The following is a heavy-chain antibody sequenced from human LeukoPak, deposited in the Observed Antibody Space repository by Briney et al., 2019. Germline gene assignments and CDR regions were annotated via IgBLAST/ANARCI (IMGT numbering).Heavy chain of an antibody. D-gene: IGHD5-24*01. J-gene: IGHJ3*02. Sequence: SQTLSLTCVISGDSVSSNNGAWNWIRQSPSRGLEWLGRTYYRSKWYIDYAVSVKSRISIKPDTSKNQFSLQLNSVTPEDTAEYYCARGQFSAFDIWGQGTRVIVSS. CDR1: GDSVSSNNGA. V-gene: IGHV6-1*01. CDR3: ARGQFSAFDI. CDR2: TYYRSKWYI.